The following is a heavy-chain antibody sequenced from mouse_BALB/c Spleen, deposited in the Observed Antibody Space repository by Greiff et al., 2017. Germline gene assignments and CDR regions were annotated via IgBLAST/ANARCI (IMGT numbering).Heavy chain of an antibody. Sequence: EVKLMESGPSLVKPSQTLSLTCSVTGDSITSGYWNWIRKFPGNKLEYMGYISYSGSTYYNPSLKSRISITRDTSKNQYYLQLNSVTTEDTATYYCARRGYEGAWFAYWGQGTLVTVSA. CDR1: GDSITSGY. D-gene: IGHD2-14*01. J-gene: IGHJ3*01. CDR3: ARRGYEGAWFAY. CDR2: ISYSGST. V-gene: IGHV3-8*02.